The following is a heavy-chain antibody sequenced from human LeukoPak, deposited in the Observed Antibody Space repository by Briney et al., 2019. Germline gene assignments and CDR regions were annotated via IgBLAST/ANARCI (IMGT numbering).Heavy chain of an antibody. J-gene: IGHJ5*02. V-gene: IGHV1-18*04. D-gene: IGHD3-10*01. Sequence: GASVKVSCKASGYTFVSYGITWVRQAPGQGLEWMGWINPNSGGTNYAQKLQGRVTMTTDTSTSTAYMELRSLRSDDTAVYYCARDSSRHYYGSGSYLWFDPWGQGTLVTVSS. CDR3: ARDSSRHYYGSGSYLWFDP. CDR2: INPNSGGT. CDR1: GYTFVSYG.